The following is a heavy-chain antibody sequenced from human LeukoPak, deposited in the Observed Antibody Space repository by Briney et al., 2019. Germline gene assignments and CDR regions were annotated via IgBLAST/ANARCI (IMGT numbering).Heavy chain of an antibody. CDR2: INPSGGST. D-gene: IGHD3-22*01. V-gene: IGHV1-46*01. J-gene: IGHJ4*02. CDR1: GYTFTSYY. CDR3: AKRAPPSYYYDSSGYLGGPFDY. Sequence: GASVKVSCKASGYTFTSYYMHWVRQAPGQGLEWMGIINPSGGSTSYAQKFQGRVTMTRDTSTSTVYMELSSLRSEDTAVYYCAKRAPPSYYYDSSGYLGGPFDYWGQGTLVTVSS.